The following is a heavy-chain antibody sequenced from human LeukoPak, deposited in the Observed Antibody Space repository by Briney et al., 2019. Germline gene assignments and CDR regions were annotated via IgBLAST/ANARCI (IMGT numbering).Heavy chain of an antibody. V-gene: IGHV1-18*04. CDR1: GYTFTSYY. CDR2: ISAYNGNT. CDR3: ARTPRDGYNSYYYYYMDV. Sequence: ASVKVSCKASGYTFTSYYMHWVRQAPGQGLEWMGWISAYNGNTNYAQKLQGRVTMTTDTSTSTAYMELRSLRSDDTAVYYCARTPRDGYNSYYYYYMDVWGKGTTVTVSS. J-gene: IGHJ6*03. D-gene: IGHD5-24*01.